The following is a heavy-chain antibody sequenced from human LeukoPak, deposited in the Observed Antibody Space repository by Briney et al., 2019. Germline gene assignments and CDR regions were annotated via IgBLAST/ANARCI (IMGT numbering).Heavy chain of an antibody. CDR1: GFTFRNYG. CDR3: ARGGEGTLRHFDY. D-gene: IGHD3-10*01. J-gene: IGHJ4*02. Sequence: GGSLRLSCAASGFTFRNYGMSWVRQAPGKGLEWVSSISSSSSYIYYADSVKGRFTISRDNAKNSLYLQMNSLRAEDTAVYYCARGGEGTLRHFDYWGQGTLVTVSS. CDR2: ISSSSSYI. V-gene: IGHV3-21*01.